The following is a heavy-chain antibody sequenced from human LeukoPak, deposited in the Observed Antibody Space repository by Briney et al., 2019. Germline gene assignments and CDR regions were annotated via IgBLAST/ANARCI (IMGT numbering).Heavy chain of an antibody. Sequence: PSETLSLTCTVSGGSISSGSYYCSWIRQHPGKGLEWIGYIYYSGRTYYNPSLKSRLTISVDASNNQFSLRLSSATAADTAVYFCARDRDGYNSLDYWGQGTLVTVSS. V-gene: IGHV4-31*03. D-gene: IGHD5-24*01. J-gene: IGHJ4*02. CDR1: GGSISSGSYY. CDR2: IYYSGRT. CDR3: ARDRDGYNSLDY.